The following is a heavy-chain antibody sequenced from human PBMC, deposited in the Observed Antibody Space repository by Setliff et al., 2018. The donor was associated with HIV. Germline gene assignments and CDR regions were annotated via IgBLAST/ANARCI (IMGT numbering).Heavy chain of an antibody. D-gene: IGHD3-3*01. V-gene: IGHV4-34*01. CDR2: INHSGSP. CDR1: GGSFSGSY. Sequence: PSETLSLTCGVFGGSFSGSYWSWIRQSPGKGLEWIGEINHSGSPNYNPSLKSRVTISVGTSNNQFTLRLKSVTAADTAVYYCARLGRNLRFLTVWGQGTTVTVSS. CDR3: ARLGRNLRFLTV. J-gene: IGHJ6*02.